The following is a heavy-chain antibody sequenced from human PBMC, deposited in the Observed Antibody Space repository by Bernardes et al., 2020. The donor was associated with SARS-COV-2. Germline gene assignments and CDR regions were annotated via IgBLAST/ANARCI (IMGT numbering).Heavy chain of an antibody. D-gene: IGHD3-22*01. CDR3: ARGTNSVNMILVVIGFTVYFDY. V-gene: IGHV4-39*01. CDR2: IYSSGTT. CDR1: SGSISNSNYY. Sequence: SETLSLTRTVSSGSISNSNYYWGWIRQPPGKGLEWIGSIYSSGTTYKNPSLQSRVTKSVDTSKNQFSLNLRSLTAADTAVYYCARGTNSVNMILVVIGFTVYFDYWGQGTLVTVSS. J-gene: IGHJ4*02.